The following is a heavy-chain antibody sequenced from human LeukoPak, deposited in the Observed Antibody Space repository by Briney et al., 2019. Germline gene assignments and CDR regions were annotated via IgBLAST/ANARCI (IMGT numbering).Heavy chain of an antibody. D-gene: IGHD3-16*01. CDR1: GFTFSNYA. Sequence: PGGSLRLSCAASGFTFSNYAMSWVRQAPGKGLEWVSAISGSGGSTYYADSVKGRFTISRNNSKNTLYLQMNSLRAEDTAVFYCAKDTYSAKVSLWGDWGQGTLVTVSS. CDR3: AKDTYSAKVSLWGD. V-gene: IGHV3-23*01. CDR2: ISGSGGST. J-gene: IGHJ4*02.